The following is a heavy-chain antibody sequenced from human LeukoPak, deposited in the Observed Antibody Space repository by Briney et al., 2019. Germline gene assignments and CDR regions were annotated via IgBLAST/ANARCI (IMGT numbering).Heavy chain of an antibody. CDR1: GSDFSSGEY. D-gene: IGHD3/OR15-3a*01. CDR3: ARVRSRRAPDWYMDV. CDR2: VAFTAAA. V-gene: IGHV4-38-2*01. J-gene: IGHJ6*03. Sequence: SGTLSLTCDVSGSDFSSGEYWGWIRHPPGKGLAHLGGVAFTAAAHYNVSFEGRLTISADPSRMQFTLRLTRVTVADTAVYFCARVRSRRAPDWYMDVWGVGT.